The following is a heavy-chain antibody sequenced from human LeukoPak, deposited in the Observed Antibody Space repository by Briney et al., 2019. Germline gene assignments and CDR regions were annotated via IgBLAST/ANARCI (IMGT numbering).Heavy chain of an antibody. D-gene: IGHD3-9*01. CDR3: AREVLNFVSGLADYDILTGYHYYYYYYMDV. Sequence: SGGSLRLSCAGSGFTFSNYAMSWVRQAPGKGLEWVANIKQDGSEKYYVDSVKGRFTISRDNAKNSLYLQMNSLRAEDTAVYYCAREVLNFVSGLADYDILTGYHYYYYYYMDVWGKGTTVTVSS. V-gene: IGHV3-7*01. CDR1: GFTFSNYA. J-gene: IGHJ6*03. CDR2: IKQDGSEK.